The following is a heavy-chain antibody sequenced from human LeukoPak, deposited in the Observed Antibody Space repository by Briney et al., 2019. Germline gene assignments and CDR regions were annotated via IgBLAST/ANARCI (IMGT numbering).Heavy chain of an antibody. Sequence: SETLSLTCTVSGGSISSYYWSWIRQPPGKGLEWIGYIYYTGSTNYNPSLKSRVTISVDTSKNQFSLKLSSVTAADTAVYYRARGALISYSYGPFDYWGQGTLVTVSS. CDR2: IYYTGST. D-gene: IGHD5-18*01. CDR1: GGSISSYY. J-gene: IGHJ4*02. V-gene: IGHV4-59*01. CDR3: ARGALISYSYGPFDY.